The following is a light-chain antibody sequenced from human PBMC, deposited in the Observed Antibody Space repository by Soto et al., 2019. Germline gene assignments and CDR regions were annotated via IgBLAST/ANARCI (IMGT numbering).Light chain of an antibody. V-gene: IGKV4-1*01. CDR3: QQYGNSIPIT. CDR2: WSS. Sequence: DIVITQAPDSLAVSMGERATINCKSSQSILYRSNNKNYLAWYQQKPRQPPKLLIYWSSTRESGVPDRFSGSGSGTDFTLTISRLEPEDFAVYYCQQYGNSIPITFGQGTLLEIK. J-gene: IGKJ5*01. CDR1: QSILYRSNNKNY.